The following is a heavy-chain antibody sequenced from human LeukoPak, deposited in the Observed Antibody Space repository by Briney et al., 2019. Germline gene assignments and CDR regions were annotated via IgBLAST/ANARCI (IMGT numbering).Heavy chain of an antibody. CDR3: ARDWNDGCLDY. J-gene: IGHJ4*02. Sequence: PSETLSLTCTVSGGSISSSSYYWGWIRQPPGKGLEWIGSIYYSGSTYYNPSLKSRVTISVDTSKNQFSLKLSSVTAEDTAVYYCARDWNDGCLDYWGQGTLVTVSS. CDR1: GGSISSSSYY. CDR2: IYYSGST. V-gene: IGHV4-39*02. D-gene: IGHD1-1*01.